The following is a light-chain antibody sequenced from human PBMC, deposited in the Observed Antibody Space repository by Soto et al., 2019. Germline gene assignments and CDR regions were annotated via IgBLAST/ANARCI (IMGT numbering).Light chain of an antibody. CDR2: GAS. V-gene: IGKV3-20*01. CDR1: QSVSSSF. Sequence: ENIFTQSPSPPSLSPRGKGTPSCRARQSVSSSFLAWYQQKPGQAPRLLIYGASIRATGIPDRFSGSGSGTDFTLTISRLEPEDFAMYLCQHYGTSLWTFGQGTKVDIK. J-gene: IGKJ1*01. CDR3: QHYGTSLWT.